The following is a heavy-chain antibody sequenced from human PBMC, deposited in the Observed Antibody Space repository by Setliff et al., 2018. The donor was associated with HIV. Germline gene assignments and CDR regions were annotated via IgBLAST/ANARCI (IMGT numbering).Heavy chain of an antibody. V-gene: IGHV3-30*02. CDR3: AKDVEFFPVPDSSGYIVF. CDR1: GFSFNSYG. Sequence: GGSLRLSCTGYGFSFNSYGMHWVRQAPGKGLEWVALIWYDERNKYYGDSVKGRFTVSRDNTKNTLYLHMNGLGPEDTAVYYCAKDVEFFPVPDSSGYIVFWGQGTPVTVSS. D-gene: IGHD3-22*01. J-gene: IGHJ4*02. CDR2: IWYDERNK.